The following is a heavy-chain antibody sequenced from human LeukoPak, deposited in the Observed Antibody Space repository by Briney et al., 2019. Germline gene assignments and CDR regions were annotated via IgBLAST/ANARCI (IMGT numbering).Heavy chain of an antibody. CDR3: ARDPYYYDSSGYWD. D-gene: IGHD3-22*01. J-gene: IGHJ4*02. CDR2: IIPIFGTA. Sequence: SVKVSCKASGGTFSSYAISWVRQAPGQGLEWMGGIIPIFGTANYAQKFQGRATITADESTSTAYMELSSLRSEDTAVYYCARDPYYYDSSGYWDWGQGTLVTVSS. CDR1: GGTFSSYA. V-gene: IGHV1-69*13.